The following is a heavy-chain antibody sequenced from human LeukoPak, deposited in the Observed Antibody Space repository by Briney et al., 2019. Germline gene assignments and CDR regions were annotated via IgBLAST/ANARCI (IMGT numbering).Heavy chain of an antibody. Sequence: ASVKVSCKASGGTFSSYAISWVRQAPGQGLEWMGGIIPIFGTANYAQKFQGRVTITADESTSTAYMELSSLRSEDTAVYYCARYSDRAAWFDPWGQGTLVTVSS. CDR3: ARYSDRAAWFDP. V-gene: IGHV1-69*13. D-gene: IGHD1-26*01. CDR1: GGTFSSYA. CDR2: IIPIFGTA. J-gene: IGHJ5*02.